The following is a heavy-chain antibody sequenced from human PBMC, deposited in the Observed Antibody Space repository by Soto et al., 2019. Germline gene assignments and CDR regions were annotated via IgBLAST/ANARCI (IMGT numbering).Heavy chain of an antibody. CDR2: IYYSGST. CDR1: GGSISSGGYY. J-gene: IGHJ4*02. D-gene: IGHD3-10*01. CDR3: ATYGSGTYKPTTFDY. Sequence: QVQLQESGPGLVKPSQTLSLTCTVSGGSISSGGYYWSWIRQHPGKGLEWIGYIYYSGSTYYNPSLMSRVNISVAPSKNQFSLKLSSVTAADTAVYYCATYGSGTYKPTTFDYWGQGTLVTVSS. V-gene: IGHV4-31*03.